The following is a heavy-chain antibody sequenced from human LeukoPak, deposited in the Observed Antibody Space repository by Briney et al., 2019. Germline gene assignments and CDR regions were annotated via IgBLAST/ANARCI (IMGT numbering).Heavy chain of an antibody. D-gene: IGHD4/OR15-4a*01. CDR3: ARGYGEATREAFDI. CDR2: IYSSGTS. V-gene: IGHV4-4*07. CDR1: GGSISNFF. Sequence: PSETLSLTCAVSGGSISNFFWSWVRQPAGKGLECIGRIYSSGTSYYNPSLKSRVTMSVDTSKNQFSLKLTSVTAADTAVYYCARGYGEATREAFDIWGLGTMVTASS. J-gene: IGHJ3*02.